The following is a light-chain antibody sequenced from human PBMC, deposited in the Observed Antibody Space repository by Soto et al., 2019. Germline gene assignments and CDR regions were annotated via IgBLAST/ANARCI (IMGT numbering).Light chain of an antibody. J-gene: IGKJ1*01. Sequence: EIVLTQSPGTLSLSPGERATLSCRASQSVSSSYLAWYQQKPGQAPRLLIYGASSRATGLPDRFSGSGSGTDFTLTISRLEPEDFAVYYCQQYGSSPPTFGQGTKVESK. V-gene: IGKV3-20*01. CDR3: QQYGSSPPT. CDR2: GAS. CDR1: QSVSSSY.